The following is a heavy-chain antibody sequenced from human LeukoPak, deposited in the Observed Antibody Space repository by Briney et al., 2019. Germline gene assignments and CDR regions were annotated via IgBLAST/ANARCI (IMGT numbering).Heavy chain of an antibody. Sequence: GGSLRLSCAASGFTFSSYGMHWARQAPGKGLEWVAVISYDGSNKYYADSVKGRFTISRDNSKNTLYLQMNSLRAEDTAVYYCAKGMSGYDDFDYWGQGTLVTVSS. J-gene: IGHJ4*02. CDR1: GFTFSSYG. V-gene: IGHV3-30*18. CDR2: ISYDGSNK. CDR3: AKGMSGYDDFDY. D-gene: IGHD5-12*01.